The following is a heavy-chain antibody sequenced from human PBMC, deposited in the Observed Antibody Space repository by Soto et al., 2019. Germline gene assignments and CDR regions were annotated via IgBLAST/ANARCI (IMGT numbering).Heavy chain of an antibody. Sequence: QLQLQESGPGLVKPSETLSLTCTVSRGSISSGTNYWAWIRQPPGKGLEWIANIHYSGSTFYNPSLKSRVTSSLDTSKHQFSLKLRSVTAADTAVYYCARHEAGWYFASWGQGTLVTVSS. CDR1: RGSISSGTNY. J-gene: IGHJ4*02. CDR3: ARHEAGWYFAS. D-gene: IGHD6-25*01. V-gene: IGHV4-39*01. CDR2: IHYSGST.